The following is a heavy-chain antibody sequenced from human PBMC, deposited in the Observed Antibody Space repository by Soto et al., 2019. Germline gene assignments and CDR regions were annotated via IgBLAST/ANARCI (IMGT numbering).Heavy chain of an antibody. J-gene: IGHJ3*02. V-gene: IGHV1-18*01. CDR2: ISAYNGNT. Sequence: ASVKVSCKASGYTFTSYGISWVRQAPGQGLEWMGWISAYNGNTNYAQKLQGRVTMTTDTSTSTAYMELRSLRSDDTAVYYCARVFGTDGTGDAFDIWSQGTMVTVSS. D-gene: IGHD1-1*01. CDR3: ARVFGTDGTGDAFDI. CDR1: GYTFTSYG.